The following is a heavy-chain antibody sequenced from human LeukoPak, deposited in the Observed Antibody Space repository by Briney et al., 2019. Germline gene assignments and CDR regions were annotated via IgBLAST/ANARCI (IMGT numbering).Heavy chain of an antibody. CDR2: ISSGGSST. J-gene: IGHJ4*02. D-gene: IGHD1-1*01. CDR1: GFTFSSYW. V-gene: IGHV3-74*01. Sequence: GGSLRLSCAASGFTFSSYWMHWVRQAPGKGLVWVSRISSGGSSTSYADSMKGRFTIFRDNAKNTLYLQMNSLGAEDTAVYYCARALPPSVNTPWKWGQGTQVTVSS. CDR3: ARALPPSVNTPWK.